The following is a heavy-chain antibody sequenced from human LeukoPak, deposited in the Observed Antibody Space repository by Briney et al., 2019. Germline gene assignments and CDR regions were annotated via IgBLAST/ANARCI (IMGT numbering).Heavy chain of an antibody. CDR1: GFTFSSYW. Sequence: PGGSLRLSCAASGFTFSSYWMHWVRQAPGKGLVWVSRINSDGSSTSYADSVKGRFTISRDNAKNTLYLQMNSLRAEDTVVHYCARDVPLRYYYGMDVWGQRTTVTVSS. CDR3: ARDVPLRYYYGMDV. V-gene: IGHV3-74*01. CDR2: INSDGSST. D-gene: IGHD2-2*01. J-gene: IGHJ6*02.